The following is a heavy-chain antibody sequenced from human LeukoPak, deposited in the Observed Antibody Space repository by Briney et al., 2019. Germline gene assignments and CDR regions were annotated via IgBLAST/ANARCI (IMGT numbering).Heavy chain of an antibody. Sequence: GGSLRLSCAASGFTFSSYGMHWVRQAPGKGLEWVAVISYDGSNKYYADSVKGRFTISRDNSKNTLYLQMNSLRAEDTAVYYCAKALTPQLPGDYWGQGTLVTVSS. V-gene: IGHV3-30*18. CDR3: AKALTPQLPGDY. CDR2: ISYDGSNK. CDR1: GFTFSSYG. D-gene: IGHD1-14*01. J-gene: IGHJ4*02.